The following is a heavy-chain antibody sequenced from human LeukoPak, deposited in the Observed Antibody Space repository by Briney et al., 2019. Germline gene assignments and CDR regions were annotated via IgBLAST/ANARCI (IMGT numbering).Heavy chain of an antibody. Sequence: PGGSLRLSCAASGFTFSSYSMNWVRQAPGKGLEWVSSISSSSSYIYYADSVKGRFTISRDNAKNSLYLQMNSLRAEDTAVYYCACHLTPYSSSWYYFDYWGQGTLVTVSS. CDR2: ISSSSSYI. CDR3: ACHLTPYSSSWYYFDY. D-gene: IGHD6-13*01. V-gene: IGHV3-21*01. J-gene: IGHJ4*02. CDR1: GFTFSSYS.